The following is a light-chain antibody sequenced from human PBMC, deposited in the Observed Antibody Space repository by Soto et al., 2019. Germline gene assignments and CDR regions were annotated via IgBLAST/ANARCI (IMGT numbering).Light chain of an antibody. CDR3: QKYSSVIT. Sequence: DIQMTQSPASLSASVGDRVTITCRASQGISNYLAWYQQKPGKVPKLLIYAASTLQSGVPSRFSGSGSGTDFTLTITSLQPEDVATYYCQKYSSVITFGQWTRLEIK. J-gene: IGKJ5*01. CDR1: QGISNY. CDR2: AAS. V-gene: IGKV1-27*01.